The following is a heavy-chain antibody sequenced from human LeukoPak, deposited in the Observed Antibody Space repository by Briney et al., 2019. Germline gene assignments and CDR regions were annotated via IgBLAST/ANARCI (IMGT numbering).Heavy chain of an antibody. V-gene: IGHV4-39*01. J-gene: IGHJ4*02. Sequence: SETLSLICTVSGGSISSSRYYWGYIRQPPGKGLEWLGSIYYTGSTYYNPSLKSRVTVSVDTSKNQFSLKLNSVTAADTAVYYCVRHDLIGITGGNFDYWGQGTLVSVSS. CDR2: IYYTGST. CDR1: GGSISSSRYY. CDR3: VRHDLIGITGGNFDY. D-gene: IGHD1-14*01.